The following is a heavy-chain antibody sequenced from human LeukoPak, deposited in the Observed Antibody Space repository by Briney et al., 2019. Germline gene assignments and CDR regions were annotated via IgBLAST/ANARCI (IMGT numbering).Heavy chain of an antibody. CDR2: IYSGGST. D-gene: IGHD3-9*01. J-gene: IGHJ3*02. V-gene: IGHV3-53*01. CDR1: GFTVSSNY. CDR3: ARDISMTGDAFDI. Sequence: EAGGSPRLSCAASGFTVSSNYMSWVRQAPGKGLEWVSVIYSGGSTYYADSVKGRFTISRDNSKNTLYLQMNSLRAEDTAVYYCARDISMTGDAFDIWGQGTMVTVSS.